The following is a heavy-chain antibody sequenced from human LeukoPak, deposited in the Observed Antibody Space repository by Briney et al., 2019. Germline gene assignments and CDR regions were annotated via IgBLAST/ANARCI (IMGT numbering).Heavy chain of an antibody. CDR3: ARDQALLWFGELIP. V-gene: IGHV1-2*02. D-gene: IGHD3-10*01. CDR2: INPNSGGT. J-gene: IGHJ5*02. Sequence: ASVKVSCKASGYTFTSYYMHWVRQAPGQGLEWMGWINPNSGGTNYAQKFQGRVTMTRDTSISTAYMELSRLRSDDTAVYYCARDQALLWFGELIPWGQGTLVTVSS. CDR1: GYTFTSYY.